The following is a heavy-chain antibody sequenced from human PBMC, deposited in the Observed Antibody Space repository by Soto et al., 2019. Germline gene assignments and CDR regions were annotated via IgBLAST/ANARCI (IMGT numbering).Heavy chain of an antibody. CDR3: ARDSDTAMVTGGDYYYYGMDV. V-gene: IGHV3-30-3*01. Sequence: GGSLRLSCAASGFTFSSYAMHWVRQAPGKGLEWVAVISYDGSNKYYADSVKGRFTISRDNSKNTLYLQMNSLRAEDTAVYYCARDSDTAMVTGGDYYYYGMDVWGQGTTVTVSS. D-gene: IGHD5-18*01. J-gene: IGHJ6*02. CDR1: GFTFSSYA. CDR2: ISYDGSNK.